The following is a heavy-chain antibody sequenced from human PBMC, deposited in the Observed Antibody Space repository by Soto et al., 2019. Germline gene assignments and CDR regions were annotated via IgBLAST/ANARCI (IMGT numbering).Heavy chain of an antibody. J-gene: IGHJ4*02. CDR3: ARDRAIGSFDY. CDR1: GYNFNIHS. D-gene: IGHD1-26*01. Sequence: QVQLVQSGSESMQPGASVKVSCKGSGYNFNIHSINWLRQAPGQGLEWRGWINPNTGNPTYERGVTGRFVFSVDTSVSTVYLHIFSLKAAESAVYYCARDRAIGSFDYWGQGTLVTVSS. V-gene: IGHV7-4-1*01. CDR2: INPNTGNP.